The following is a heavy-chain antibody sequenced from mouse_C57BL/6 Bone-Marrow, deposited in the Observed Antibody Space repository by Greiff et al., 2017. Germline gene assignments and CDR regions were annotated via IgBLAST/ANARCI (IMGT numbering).Heavy chain of an antibody. CDR1: GYTFTSYW. V-gene: IGHV1-52*01. J-gene: IGHJ1*03. CDR2: IDPSDSET. Sequence: VQLQQPGAELVRPGSSVKLSCKASGYTFTSYWMHWVKQRPIQGLEWIGNIDPSDSETHYNQKFKDKATLTVDKSSITAYMQLSSLTSEDSAVYYCARGGPWYFDVWGTGTTVTVSS. CDR3: ARGGPWYFDV.